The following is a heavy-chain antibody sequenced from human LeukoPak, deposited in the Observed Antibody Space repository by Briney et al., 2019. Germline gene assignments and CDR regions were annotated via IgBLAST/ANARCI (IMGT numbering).Heavy chain of an antibody. J-gene: IGHJ4*02. V-gene: IGHV3-66*02. D-gene: IGHD3-22*01. CDR1: GFTLSSYE. CDR3: VRDPNYYDEGYYFDY. CDR2: IYSGGST. Sequence: GGSLRLSCAASGFTLSSYEMSWVRQAPGKGLEWVSVIYSGGSTYYADSVRGRFTISRDNSKNTMHLQMNSLRREDTAVYYCVRDPNYYDEGYYFDYWGQGTLVTVSS.